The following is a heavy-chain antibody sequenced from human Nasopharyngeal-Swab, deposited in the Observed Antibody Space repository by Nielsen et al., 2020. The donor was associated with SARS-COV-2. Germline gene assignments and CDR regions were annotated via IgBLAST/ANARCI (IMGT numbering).Heavy chain of an antibody. V-gene: IGHV4-31*02. D-gene: IGHD3-22*01. Sequence: RPAPGEGLGWIGYIYYRGSTYYNPSLKRRVTISVDTSKNQFSLKLSSVTAADTAVYHCARSAITMIVVVSAFDIWGQGTMVTVSS. CDR2: IYYRGST. CDR3: ARSAITMIVVVSAFDI. J-gene: IGHJ3*02.